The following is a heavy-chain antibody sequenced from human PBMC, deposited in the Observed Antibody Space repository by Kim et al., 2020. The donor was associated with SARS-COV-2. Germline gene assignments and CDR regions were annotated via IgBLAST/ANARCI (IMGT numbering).Heavy chain of an antibody. CDR1: GGSIRGSSHY. CDR3: ATGYNYFYMDV. V-gene: IGHV4-39*01. J-gene: IGHJ6*03. Sequence: SETLSLTCTVSGGSIRGSSHYWGWIRQSPGRGPEWIATVYYTGTTYSNPSLKSRVTVSVDTSKNQFSVRLSSVTAADTAVYYCATGYNYFYMDVGGQGTT. D-gene: IGHD5-12*01. CDR2: VYYTGTT.